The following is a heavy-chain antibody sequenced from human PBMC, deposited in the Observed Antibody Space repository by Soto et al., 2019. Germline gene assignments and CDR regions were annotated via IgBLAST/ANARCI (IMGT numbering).Heavy chain of an antibody. D-gene: IGHD3-3*01. Sequence: GGSLRLSCAASGFTFSSYAMSWVRQAPGKGLEWVSAISGSGSSTYYADSVKGRFTISRDNSKNTLYLQMNSLRAEDTAVYYCAKDGLLEWLPNWLDPWGQGTLVTVSS. J-gene: IGHJ5*02. CDR2: ISGSGSST. V-gene: IGHV3-23*01. CDR1: GFTFSSYA. CDR3: AKDGLLEWLPNWLDP.